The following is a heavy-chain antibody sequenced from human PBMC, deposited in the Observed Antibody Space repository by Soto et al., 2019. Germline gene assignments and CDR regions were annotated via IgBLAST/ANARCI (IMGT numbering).Heavy chain of an antibody. D-gene: IGHD1-26*01. CDR2: ISPYSGNT. V-gene: IGHV1-18*01. CDR3: VMWANSVTRTPQDV. CDR1: GHTFVNYG. Sequence: QVQLVQSGDEVRKPGSSVKVSCKASGHTFVNYGIAWVRQAPGQGLEWMGWISPYSGNTHYASKVQGRLTMTTDTATSAAYMDLRSLTSAEAAGYDWVMWANSVTRTPQDVWGQGTTVTVSS. J-gene: IGHJ6*02.